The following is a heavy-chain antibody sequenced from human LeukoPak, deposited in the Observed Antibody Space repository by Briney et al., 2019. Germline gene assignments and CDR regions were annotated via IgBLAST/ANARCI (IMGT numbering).Heavy chain of an antibody. V-gene: IGHV4-59*01. CDR2: IYYSGST. CDR1: GVSISSYY. J-gene: IGHJ4*02. Sequence: SETLSLTCSVSGVSISSYYWSWIRQPPGKGLEWIGYIYYSGSTNYNPSLKSRVTISVDTSRNQFSLNLRSVTGADTAVYYCASQRQDTNACFDCWGQGTLVIVSS. D-gene: IGHD6-25*01. CDR3: ASQRQDTNACFDC.